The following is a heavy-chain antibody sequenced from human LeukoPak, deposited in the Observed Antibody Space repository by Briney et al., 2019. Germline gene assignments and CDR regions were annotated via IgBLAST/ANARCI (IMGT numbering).Heavy chain of an antibody. CDR1: GYSISSGYY. D-gene: IGHD4-23*01. CDR3: ARGASTVVTGYYFDS. J-gene: IGHJ4*02. V-gene: IGHV4-38-2*02. CDR2: IYHSGST. Sequence: KPSETLSLTCTVSGYSISSGYYWGWIRQPPGKGLEWIGSIYHSGSTYYNPSLKSRVTISLDRSKNQFSLNLSSVTAADTAVYYCARGASTVVTGYYFDSWGQGTLVTVSS.